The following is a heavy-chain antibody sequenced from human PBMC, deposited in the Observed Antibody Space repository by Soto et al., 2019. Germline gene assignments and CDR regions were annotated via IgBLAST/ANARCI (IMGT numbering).Heavy chain of an antibody. CDR3: ARHGTPYYGSWSSIRYSMDA. Sequence: GESLKISCEGSGYSFTAYWIAWVRQMPGKGLEWMGIIYPGDSDTRYSPSFQGQVTFSADKSINTAYLHWNSLKASENAMYYCARHGTPYYGSWSSIRYSMDAWGQGTPVTVSS. J-gene: IGHJ6*02. CDR2: IYPGDSDT. V-gene: IGHV5-51*01. CDR1: GYSFTAYW. D-gene: IGHD3-10*01.